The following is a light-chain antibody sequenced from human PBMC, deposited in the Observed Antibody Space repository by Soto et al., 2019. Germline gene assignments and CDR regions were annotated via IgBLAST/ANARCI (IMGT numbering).Light chain of an antibody. CDR1: QGISSY. CDR2: AAS. J-gene: IGKJ2*01. Sequence: AIRMTQSPSSLSASTGDRVTITCRASQGISSYLAWYQQKPGKAPKLLIYAASTLQSGVPSRFSGSGSGTDFTLTISGLQSEEFATYYCQQYYSYPMYTFGQGTKLEIK. CDR3: QQYYSYPMYT. V-gene: IGKV1-8*01.